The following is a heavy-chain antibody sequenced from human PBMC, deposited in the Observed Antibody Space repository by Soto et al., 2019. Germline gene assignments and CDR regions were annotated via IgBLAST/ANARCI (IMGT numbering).Heavy chain of an antibody. CDR2: ISSSSYK. CDR1: GFTLSPYG. D-gene: IGHD2-15*01. CDR3: AREKLRDIVVVPTGYYFDY. Sequence: GGSLRLSCAASGFTLSPYGMNWVRQAPGKGLEWVSSISSSSYKHYADSVKGRFTISRDNAKNSLYLQMNSLRAEDTAVYYCAREKLRDIVVVPTGYYFDYWGQGTLVTVSS. J-gene: IGHJ4*02. V-gene: IGHV3-21*01.